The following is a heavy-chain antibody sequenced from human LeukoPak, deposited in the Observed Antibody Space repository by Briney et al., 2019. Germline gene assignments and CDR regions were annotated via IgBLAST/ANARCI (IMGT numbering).Heavy chain of an antibody. Sequence: PSETLSLTCAVYGGSFSGYYWSWIRQPPGKGLEWIGEINHSGSTNYNPSLKSRVTISVDKSKNQFSLKLSSVTAADTAVYYCARGLGYSSSWYFKDAFDIWGQGTMVTVSS. J-gene: IGHJ3*02. V-gene: IGHV4-34*01. D-gene: IGHD6-13*01. CDR2: INHSGST. CDR1: GGSFSGYY. CDR3: ARGLGYSSSWYFKDAFDI.